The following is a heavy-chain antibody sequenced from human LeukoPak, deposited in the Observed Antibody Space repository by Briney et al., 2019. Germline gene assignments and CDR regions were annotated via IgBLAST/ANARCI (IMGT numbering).Heavy chain of an antibody. Sequence: RESLKISCKASGYSFSTYWIAWVRQMSGEGLEWMGIIFPGDSDTRYSPSFQGQVTISADKSISTAYLQWSSLKASDTAVYYCARHLDSDYDSYFDYWGQGTLVTVSS. J-gene: IGHJ4*02. CDR2: IFPGDSDT. V-gene: IGHV5-51*01. CDR1: GYSFSTYW. D-gene: IGHD5-12*01. CDR3: ARHLDSDYDSYFDY.